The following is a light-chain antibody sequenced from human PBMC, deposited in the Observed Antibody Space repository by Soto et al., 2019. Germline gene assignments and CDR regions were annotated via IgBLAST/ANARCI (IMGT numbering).Light chain of an antibody. V-gene: IGLV2-14*01. CDR1: SSDLGGYNH. J-gene: IGLJ3*02. Sequence: QSVLTQPASVSGSPGQSITISCTGTSSDLGGYNHVSWYQQHPGKAPKLIIYEVRNRPSGVSNRLSGSKSGNTASLTISGLQADDEADYYCCSYTSSSIRVFGGGTKLTVL. CDR3: CSYTSSSIRV. CDR2: EVR.